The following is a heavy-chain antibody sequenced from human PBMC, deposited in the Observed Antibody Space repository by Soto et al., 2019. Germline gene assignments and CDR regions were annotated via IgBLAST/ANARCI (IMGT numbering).Heavy chain of an antibody. V-gene: IGHV3-23*01. CDR2: ISGSGRYT. J-gene: IGHJ6*02. CDR1: GFTFYSCV. D-gene: IGHD6-13*01. Sequence: HPWGSLRLSCAASGFTFYSCVMSCVRQSPLKWLEWLSLISGSGRYTDYADSVKGRFTISRDNSKNTLYLQMNSLRVEDTAVYYCAKDPPSERMQPDYGMDVWGQGTTVTVS. CDR3: AKDPPSERMQPDYGMDV.